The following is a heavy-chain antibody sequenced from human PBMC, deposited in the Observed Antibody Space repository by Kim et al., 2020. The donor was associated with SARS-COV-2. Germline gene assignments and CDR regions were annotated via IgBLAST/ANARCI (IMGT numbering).Heavy chain of an antibody. D-gene: IGHD6-13*01. CDR3: AKVQAAAGSYYFDY. J-gene: IGHJ4*02. Sequence: ADSVKGRFTISRDNSKNTLYLQMNSLRAEDTAVYYCAKVQAAAGSYYFDYWGQGTLVTVSS. V-gene: IGHV3-23*01.